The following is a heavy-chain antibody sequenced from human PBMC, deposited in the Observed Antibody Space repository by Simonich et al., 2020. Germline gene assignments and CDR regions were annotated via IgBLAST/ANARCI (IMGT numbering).Heavy chain of an antibody. D-gene: IGHD1-1*01. V-gene: IGHV3-21*01. Sequence: EVQLVESGGGLVKPGGSLRLSCAASGFTFSSYSMNWVRQAPGKGLEGVSSISDSSSYINYADSVKGRFTISRDNAKNSLYLQMNSLRAEDTAVYYCARANERDYWGQGTLVTVSS. CDR1: GFTFSSYS. J-gene: IGHJ4*02. CDR3: ARANERDY. CDR2: ISDSSSYI.